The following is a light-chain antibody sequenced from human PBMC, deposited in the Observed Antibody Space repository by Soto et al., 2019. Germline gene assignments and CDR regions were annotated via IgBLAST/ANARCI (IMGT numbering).Light chain of an antibody. CDR1: QSVGIK. CDR3: QHRDDCPAT. J-gene: IGKJ1*01. CDR2: DIV. V-gene: IGKV3-11*01. Sequence: TVLTQSPATLSLSPGERATLSCRASQSVGIKLAWYQQKHGQSPRLLIYDIVNRATSIPARFSGSGAGTNFTLTTASREPEDFAVYYCQHRDDCPATFGQGTKV.